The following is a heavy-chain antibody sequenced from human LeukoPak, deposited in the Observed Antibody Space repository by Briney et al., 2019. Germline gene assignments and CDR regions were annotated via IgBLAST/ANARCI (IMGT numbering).Heavy chain of an antibody. D-gene: IGHD6-13*01. CDR3: ARVRQKEAAAAANWFDP. CDR1: RGTFSSYA. Sequence: ASVKVSCTASRGTFSSYAISWVRQAPGQGLEWMGGIIPIFGTANYAQKFQGRVTITADESTSTAYMELSSLRSEDTAVYYCARVRQKEAAAAANWFDPWGQGTLVTVSS. V-gene: IGHV1-69*13. J-gene: IGHJ5*02. CDR2: IIPIFGTA.